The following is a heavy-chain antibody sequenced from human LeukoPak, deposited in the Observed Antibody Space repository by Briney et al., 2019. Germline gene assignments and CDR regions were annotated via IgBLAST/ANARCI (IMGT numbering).Heavy chain of an antibody. D-gene: IGHD6-25*01. Sequence: SQTLSLTCAVSGGSISSGGYSWSWIRQPPGKGLEWIGYIYHSGSTYYNPSLKSRVTISVDRSKNQFSLKLSSVTAADTAVYYCARGFYSSGWHGVGAFDIWGQGTMVTVSS. CDR3: ARGFYSSGWHGVGAFDI. J-gene: IGHJ3*02. CDR1: GGSISSGGYS. CDR2: IYHSGST. V-gene: IGHV4-30-2*01.